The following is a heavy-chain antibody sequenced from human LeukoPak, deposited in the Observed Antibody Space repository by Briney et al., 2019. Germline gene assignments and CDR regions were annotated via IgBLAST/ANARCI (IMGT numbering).Heavy chain of an antibody. CDR1: GGSISSYY. D-gene: IGHD3-3*01. CDR3: ARVMDFWSGFPPADNAFDI. CDR2: IYTSGST. Sequence: PSETLSLTCTVSGGSISSYYWGWIRQRAGEGLEWIGRIYTSGSTNYNPSLKSRVTMSVDTSQNPFYLKLSCVTAADTAVYSCARVMDFWSGFPPADNAFDIWGQGTMVTVSS. V-gene: IGHV4-4*07. J-gene: IGHJ3*02.